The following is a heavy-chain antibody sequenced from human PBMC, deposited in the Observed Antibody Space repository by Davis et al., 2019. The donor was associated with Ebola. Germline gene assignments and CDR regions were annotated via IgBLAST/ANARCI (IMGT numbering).Heavy chain of an antibody. V-gene: IGHV1-69*13. D-gene: IGHD2-21*01. CDR3: AREGRAVVIVGYFDY. J-gene: IGHJ4*02. CDR1: GGTFSSYA. Sequence: SVKVSCKASGGTFSSYAISWVRQAPGQGLEWMGGIIPIFGTANYAQKFQGRVTITADESTSTAYMELSSLRSEDTAAYYCAREGRAVVIVGYFDYWGQGTLVTVSS. CDR2: IIPIFGTA.